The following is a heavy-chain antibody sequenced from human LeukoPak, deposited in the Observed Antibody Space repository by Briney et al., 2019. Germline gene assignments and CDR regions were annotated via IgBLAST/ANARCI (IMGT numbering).Heavy chain of an antibody. V-gene: IGHV4-34*01. D-gene: IGHD3-22*01. J-gene: IGHJ4*02. CDR3: QVVTQYYFDY. CDR1: GGSISSYY. CDR2: INHSGST. Sequence: SETLSLTCTVSGGSISSYYWSWIRQPPGKGLEWIGEINHSGSTNYNPSLKSRVTTSVDTSKNQFSLKLSSVTAADTAVYYCQVVTQYYFDYWGQGTLVTVSS.